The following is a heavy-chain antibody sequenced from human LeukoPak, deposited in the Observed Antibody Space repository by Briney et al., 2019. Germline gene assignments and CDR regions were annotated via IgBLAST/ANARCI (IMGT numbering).Heavy chain of an antibody. Sequence: GRSLRPSCAASGFTSSSPATSWARHDPRNGLGGGSAISGGGGSTCYADSVKDRFTTPRDNSKNTLYQQMNSQRAENTAVYYCAKDSRDYYRDYWGQGTLVTVSS. CDR3: AKDSRDYYRDY. CDR1: GFTSSSPA. CDR2: ISGGGGST. J-gene: IGHJ4*02. V-gene: IGHV3-23*01. D-gene: IGHD3-22*01.